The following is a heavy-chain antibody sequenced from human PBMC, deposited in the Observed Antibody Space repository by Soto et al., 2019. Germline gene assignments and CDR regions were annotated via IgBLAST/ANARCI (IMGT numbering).Heavy chain of an antibody. J-gene: IGHJ4*02. Sequence: QVQLQESGPGLVRPSGALSVTCAVSGDSISRSHWWSWVRQSPGKGLEGIGEISHSGITNYNPALNSRVTISGDKSTNQLALKLTSVTAADTAVYYCARVRYDRSGFDHWGQGTVVSVSS. V-gene: IGHV4-4*02. CDR3: ARVRYDRSGFDH. CDR1: GDSISRSHW. CDR2: ISHSGIT. D-gene: IGHD3-22*01.